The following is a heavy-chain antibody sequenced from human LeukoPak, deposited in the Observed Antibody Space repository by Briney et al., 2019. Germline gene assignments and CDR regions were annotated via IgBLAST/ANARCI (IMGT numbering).Heavy chain of an antibody. J-gene: IGHJ3*02. CDR2: IYYSGST. D-gene: IGHD3-3*01. CDR1: GGSISSYY. CDR3: ASASIFGVVTYAFDI. V-gene: IGHV4-59*08. Sequence: PSETLSLTCTVSGGSISSYYWSWIRQPPGKGLEWIGYIYYSGSTNYNPSLKSRVTISVDTSKNQFSLKLSSVTAADAAVYYCASASIFGVVTYAFDIWGQGTMVTVSS.